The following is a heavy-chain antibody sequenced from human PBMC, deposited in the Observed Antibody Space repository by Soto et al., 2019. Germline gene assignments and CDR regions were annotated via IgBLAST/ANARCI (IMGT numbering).Heavy chain of an antibody. V-gene: IGHV1-69*01. CDR2: SIPIFGTA. CDR3: ARGRGYSGDDHYYYFDMDG. D-gene: IGHD5-12*01. J-gene: IGHJ6*02. CDR1: GGTFNNYP. Sequence: QVQLVQSGAEVKKPASSVKVSCKASGGTFNNYPITWVRQAPGEGLEWMGGSIPIFGTANYAQNFQGRVTIRVDESTSTAYMELSSLRSEDTAVYYCARGRGYSGDDHYYYFDMDGWGQGTTVTVSS.